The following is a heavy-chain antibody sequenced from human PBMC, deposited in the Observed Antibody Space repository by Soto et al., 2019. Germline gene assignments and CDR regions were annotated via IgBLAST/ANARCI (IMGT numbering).Heavy chain of an antibody. CDR1: GFTVSNNY. V-gene: IGHV3-53*01. CDR3: ATYTSLDY. CDR2: IYSGGST. D-gene: IGHD2-2*02. J-gene: IGHJ4*02. Sequence: QTSETLRLSCAASGFTVSNNYMSWVRQAPGKGLEWVSLIYSGGSTFYADSVKGRFTISRDNSKNTLFLQMNSLRAEDTAVYFCATYTSLDYWGQGTLVTVSS.